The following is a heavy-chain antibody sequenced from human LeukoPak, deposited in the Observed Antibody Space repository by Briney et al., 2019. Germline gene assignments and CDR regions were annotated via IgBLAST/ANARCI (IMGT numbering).Heavy chain of an antibody. V-gene: IGHV4-31*03. J-gene: IGHJ4*02. D-gene: IGHD6-13*01. CDR3: ARGGSSSWQFDY. Sequence: KPSQTLSLTCTVSGGSISSGSYYWNWIRQHPGKGLEWIGYICYSGTTYYNPSLKSRVTISVDTSKSQFSLRLSSVTAADTAVYYCARGGSSSWQFDYWGQGTLVTVSS. CDR2: ICYSGTT. CDR1: GGSISSGSYY.